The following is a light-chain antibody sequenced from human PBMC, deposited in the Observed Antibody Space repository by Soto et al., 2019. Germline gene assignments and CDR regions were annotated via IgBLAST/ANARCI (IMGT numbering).Light chain of an antibody. Sequence: QSALTQPASVSGSPGQLIAISCTGTSSDVGAYNFVSWYQQHPGKAPKFIIYEVSNRPSGVSDRFSGSKSGNTASLTISGLQAEDEADYYCSSYTTSDTLVFGGGTKLTVL. J-gene: IGLJ3*02. CDR2: EVS. CDR1: SSDVGAYNF. V-gene: IGLV2-14*01. CDR3: SSYTTSDTLV.